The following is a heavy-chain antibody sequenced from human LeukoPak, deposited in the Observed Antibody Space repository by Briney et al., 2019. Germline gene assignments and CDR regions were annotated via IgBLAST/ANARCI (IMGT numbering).Heavy chain of an antibody. CDR3: ARVGSRGESPHYYFDY. Sequence: GASVKVSCKASGGTFSSYAISWVRQAPGQGLEWMGGIIPIFGTANYAQKFQGRVTITADKSTSTAYMELSSLRSEDTAVYYCARVGSRGESPHYYFDYWGQGTLVTVSS. J-gene: IGHJ4*02. V-gene: IGHV1-69*06. D-gene: IGHD3-10*01. CDR2: IIPIFGTA. CDR1: GGTFSSYA.